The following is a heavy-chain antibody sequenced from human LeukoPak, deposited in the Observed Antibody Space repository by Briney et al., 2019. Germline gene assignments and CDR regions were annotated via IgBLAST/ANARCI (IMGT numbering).Heavy chain of an antibody. D-gene: IGHD2-15*01. CDR3: ASPYCSGGSCYSNWYFDL. J-gene: IGHJ2*01. CDR2: IIPIFGTA. Sequence: GASVKVSCKVSGYTLTELSMHWVRQAPGQGLEWMGGIIPIFGTANYAQKFQGRVTITADESTSTAYMELSSLRSEDTAVYYCASPYCSGGSCYSNWYFDLWGRGTLVTVSS. V-gene: IGHV1-69*13. CDR1: GYTLTELS.